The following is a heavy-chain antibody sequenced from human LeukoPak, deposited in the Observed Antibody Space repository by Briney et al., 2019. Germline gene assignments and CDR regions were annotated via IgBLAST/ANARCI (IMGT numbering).Heavy chain of an antibody. CDR2: IYHSGST. D-gene: IGHD3-16*02. CDR1: GYSISSGYY. V-gene: IGHV4-38-2*02. CDR3: ARKHITYDYVWGSYRRVFDY. J-gene: IGHJ4*02. Sequence: SETLSLTCTASGYSISSGYYWGWIRQPPGKGLEWIGSIYHSGSTYYNPSLKSRVTISVDTSKNQFSLKLSSVTAADTAVYYCARKHITYDYVWGSYRRVFDYWGQGTLVTVSS.